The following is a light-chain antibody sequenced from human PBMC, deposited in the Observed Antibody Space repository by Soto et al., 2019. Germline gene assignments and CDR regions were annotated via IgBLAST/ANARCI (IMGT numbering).Light chain of an antibody. CDR3: QSYDSLRGSV. CDR1: SSNIGAGFD. CDR2: GNT. J-gene: IGLJ2*01. V-gene: IGLV1-40*01. Sequence: QSVLTQSPSVSGAPGQRVTISCTGSSSNIGAGFDVHWYQQLPGTAPKLLIYGNTNRPSGVPDRFSGSKSGTSASLAITGLQAEDEADYYCQSYDSLRGSVFGGGTKLTVL.